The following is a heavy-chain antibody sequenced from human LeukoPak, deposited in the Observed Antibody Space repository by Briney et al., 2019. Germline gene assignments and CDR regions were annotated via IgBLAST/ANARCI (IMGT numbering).Heavy chain of an antibody. D-gene: IGHD4-23*01. Sequence: SVKVSCKASGGTFSSYAISWVRQAPGQGLEWMGGIIPIFGTANYAQKFQGRVTITTDESTSTAYMELSSLRSEDTAVYYCARDEVVTGGYYYYMDVWGKGTTVTVSS. J-gene: IGHJ6*03. CDR3: ARDEVVTGGYYYYMDV. V-gene: IGHV1-69*05. CDR2: IIPIFGTA. CDR1: GGTFSSYA.